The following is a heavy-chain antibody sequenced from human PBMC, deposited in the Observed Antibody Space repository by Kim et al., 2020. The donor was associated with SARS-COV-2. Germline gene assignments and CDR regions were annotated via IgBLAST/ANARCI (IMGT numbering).Heavy chain of an antibody. V-gene: IGHV5-51*01. J-gene: IGHJ4*02. Sequence: GESLKISCKGSGYSFTTYWIGWVRQMPGKGLEWMGIISPADSDTRYSPSFQGQVTISADKSVSTAYLQWSSLQASDNAMYYCARLNIGWVDYWGQGILVNVSS. CDR1: GYSFTTYW. CDR3: ARLNIGWVDY. D-gene: IGHD6-19*01. CDR2: ISPADSDT.